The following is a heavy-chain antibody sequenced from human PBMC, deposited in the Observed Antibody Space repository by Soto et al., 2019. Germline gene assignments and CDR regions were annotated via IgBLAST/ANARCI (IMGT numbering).Heavy chain of an antibody. Sequence: ASVKVSCKASGDNFTTYAIYWVRQAPRQRLEWLGWINGGNDKTGYSQRFQGRLTITKKTSATTAFMELSNLRSEDTAVYYCARVGYLDRDSSPMLYDDWSQG. D-gene: IGHD5-18*01. CDR1: GDNFTTYA. CDR2: INGGNDKT. CDR3: ARVGYLDRDSSPMLYDD. V-gene: IGHV1-3*01. J-gene: IGHJ4*02.